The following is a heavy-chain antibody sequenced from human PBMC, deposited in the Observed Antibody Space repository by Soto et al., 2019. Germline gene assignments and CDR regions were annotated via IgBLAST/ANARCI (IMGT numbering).Heavy chain of an antibody. CDR3: ARGDSTDCSNGVCSFFYNHDMDV. CDR2: INPKSGGT. V-gene: IGHV1-2*04. D-gene: IGHD2-8*01. CDR1: GYTFTVYY. J-gene: IGHJ6*02. Sequence: ASVKVSCKASGYTFTVYYMQWVRQAPGQGLEWLGRINPKSGGTSTAQKFQGWVTMTTDTSISTASMELSRLTPDDTAIYYCARGDSTDCSNGVCSFFYNHDMDVWGQGTTVTVSS.